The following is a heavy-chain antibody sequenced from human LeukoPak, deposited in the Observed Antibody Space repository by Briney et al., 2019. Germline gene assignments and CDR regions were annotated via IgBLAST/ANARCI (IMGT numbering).Heavy chain of an antibody. D-gene: IGHD3-9*01. CDR2: ISSRGSNI. Sequence: GGSLRLACAASGFTFSSYDVNWVRQAPGKGLEWVSYISSRGSNIYYADSVKGRFTISRDNAKNSLYLEMNSLRAEDTAVYYCASVLTGYYIVDYWGQGTLVTVSS. J-gene: IGHJ4*02. V-gene: IGHV3-48*03. CDR1: GFTFSSYD. CDR3: ASVLTGYYIVDY.